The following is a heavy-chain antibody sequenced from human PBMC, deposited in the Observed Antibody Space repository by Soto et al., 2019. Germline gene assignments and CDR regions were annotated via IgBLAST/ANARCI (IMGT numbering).Heavy chain of an antibody. V-gene: IGHV4-34*01. Sequence: SETLSLTCAVYGGSFSGYYWSWIRQPPGKGLEWIGEINHSGSTNYNPSLKSRVTISVDTSRNQFSLKLSSVTAADTAVYYCARTQVYVGYYMDVWGKGTTVTV. CDR3: ARTQVYVGYYMDV. J-gene: IGHJ6*03. D-gene: IGHD3-16*01. CDR2: INHSGST. CDR1: GGSFSGYY.